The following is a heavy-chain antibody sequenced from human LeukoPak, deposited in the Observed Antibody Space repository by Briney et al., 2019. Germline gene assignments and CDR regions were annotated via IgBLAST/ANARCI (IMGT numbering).Heavy chain of an antibody. CDR1: GFTFSSYW. J-gene: IGHJ6*02. Sequence: GGSLRLSCAASGFTFSSYWMSWVRQAPGKGLEWVSVIYSGGSTYYADSVKGRFTISRDNSKNTLYLQMNSLRAEDTAVYYCARDLGYLGMDVWGQGTTVTVSS. D-gene: IGHD2-15*01. V-gene: IGHV3-66*01. CDR2: IYSGGST. CDR3: ARDLGYLGMDV.